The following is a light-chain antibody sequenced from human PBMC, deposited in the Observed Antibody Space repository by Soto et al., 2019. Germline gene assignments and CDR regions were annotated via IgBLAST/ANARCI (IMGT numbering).Light chain of an antibody. CDR1: QGINTY. V-gene: IGKV1-9*01. CDR3: QQLNSYPLT. CDR2: GAS. J-gene: IGKJ4*01. Sequence: DIQLTQSPSFLSASVGDRVTITCRASQGINTYLAWYQQKPGKAPKLLMYGASTLPSGVPSRFSGSGSGTEFTLTISSLRPEDFATYYCQQLNSYPLTFGGGTKVEIK.